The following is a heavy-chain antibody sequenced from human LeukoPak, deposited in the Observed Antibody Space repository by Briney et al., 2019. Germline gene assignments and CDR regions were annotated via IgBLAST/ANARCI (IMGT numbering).Heavy chain of an antibody. J-gene: IGHJ4*02. CDR2: LGHEGTNK. D-gene: IGHD1-1*01. CDR3: AKDGHWTFDY. Sequence: GGSLRLSCAASGFTFSSPGTHWVRQAPGKGLAWVAFLGHEGTNKYYADSVKGRFTISRDDSKNTLFLQMNSLRPEDTAVYYCAKDGHWTFDYWGQGTLVTVSS. CDR1: GFTFSSPG. V-gene: IGHV3-30*02.